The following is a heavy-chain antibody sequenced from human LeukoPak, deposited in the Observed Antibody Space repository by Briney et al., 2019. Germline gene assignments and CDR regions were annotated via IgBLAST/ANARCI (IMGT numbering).Heavy chain of an antibody. CDR1: GFTVSSNS. J-gene: IGHJ4*02. CDR2: ISSSSSTI. CDR3: ARAGFTFSDYFGSFFDY. Sequence: GGSLRLSCTVSGFTVSSNSMNWVRQAPGKGLEWVSYISSSSSTIYYADSVKGRFTISRDNAKNSLYLQMNSLRAEDTAVYYCARAGFTFSDYFGSFFDYWGQGTLVTVSS. D-gene: IGHD3-10*01. V-gene: IGHV3-48*01.